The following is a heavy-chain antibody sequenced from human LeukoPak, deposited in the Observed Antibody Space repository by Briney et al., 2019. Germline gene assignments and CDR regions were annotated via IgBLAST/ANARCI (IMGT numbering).Heavy chain of an antibody. D-gene: IGHD1-26*01. Sequence: KHSETLSLTCAVHGGSFSGYYWTWIRQPPGKGLEWIGEINHSGSTDYKQSPKSRVTIAADTSKKQFYLKLSSVTAADPAVYYCARVRATGAFEIWGQGTMVTASS. V-gene: IGHV4-34*01. J-gene: IGHJ3*02. CDR3: ARVRATGAFEI. CDR2: INHSGST. CDR1: GGSFSGYY.